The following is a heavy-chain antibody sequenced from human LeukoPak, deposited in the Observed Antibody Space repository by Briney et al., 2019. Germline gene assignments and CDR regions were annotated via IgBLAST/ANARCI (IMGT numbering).Heavy chain of an antibody. CDR1: GFTFSSYS. D-gene: IGHD6-6*01. CDR3: VRDQVIEYSSSWENY. V-gene: IGHV3-21*01. J-gene: IGHJ4*02. Sequence: GGSLRLSCAASGFTFSSYSMNWVRQAPGMGLEWVSSISSSSSYIYYADSVKGRFTISRDNAKNSLYLQMNSLRAEDTAVYYCVRDQVIEYSSSWENYWGQGTLVTVSS. CDR2: ISSSSSYI.